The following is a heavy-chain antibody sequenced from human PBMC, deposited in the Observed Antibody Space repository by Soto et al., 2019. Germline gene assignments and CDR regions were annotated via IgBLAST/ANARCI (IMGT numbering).Heavy chain of an antibody. V-gene: IGHV4-34*01. J-gene: IGHJ4*02. D-gene: IGHD5-18*01. CDR2: INHSGST. CDR3: ARGLGGNSYGSY. CDR1: GGSFSGYY. Sequence: SETLSLTCAVYGGSFSGYYWSWIRQPPGKGLEWIGEINHSGSTNYNPSLESRVTISVDTSKNQFSLKLSSVTAADTAVYYCARGLGGNSYGSYWGQGTLVTVSS.